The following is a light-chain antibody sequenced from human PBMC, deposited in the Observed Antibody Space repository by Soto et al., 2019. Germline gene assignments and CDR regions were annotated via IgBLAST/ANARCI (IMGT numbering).Light chain of an antibody. CDR2: EVN. CDR3: SSHGGKSPYV. J-gene: IGLJ1*01. V-gene: IGLV2-8*01. Sequence: QSALTQPPSASGSPGQSVAISCTGSTSDIGGYNFVSWYQQHPGKAPKLLIYEVNRRPPGVPDRFSGSKSGNTASLTVSGLQAEDEAEYYCSSHGGKSPYVFGNGTKLTVL. CDR1: TSDIGGYNF.